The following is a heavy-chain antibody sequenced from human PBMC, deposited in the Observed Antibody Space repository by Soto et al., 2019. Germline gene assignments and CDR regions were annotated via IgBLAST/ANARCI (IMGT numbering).Heavy chain of an antibody. CDR1: GGTFSSHT. Sequence: QDQLVQSGAEVKKPGSSVKVSCKASGGTFSSHTFSWVRQAPGQGREWMGRIIPALGTATYAQKFPGRVTITSDEPATTLYMELYCLRSGDTVGFCLARPDFRGSWYLELRGRGTPVT. V-gene: IGHV1-69*08. CDR2: IIPALGTA. CDR3: ARPDFRGSWYLEL. D-gene: IGHD5-12*01. J-gene: IGHJ2*01.